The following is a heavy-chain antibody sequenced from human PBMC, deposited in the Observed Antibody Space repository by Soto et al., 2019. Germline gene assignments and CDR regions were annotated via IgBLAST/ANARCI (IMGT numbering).Heavy chain of an antibody. Sequence: GSLRLSCTASGFTFGDYAMSWFRQAPGKGLEWVGFIRSKAYGGTTEYAASVKGRFTISRDDSKSIAYLQINSLKTEDTFVYYCTRILMYYDFWSGYMSPYYYYMDVWGKGTTVTVSS. J-gene: IGHJ6*03. CDR1: GFTFGDYA. D-gene: IGHD3-3*01. V-gene: IGHV3-49*03. CDR3: TRILMYYDFWSGYMSPYYYYMDV. CDR2: IRSKAYGGTT.